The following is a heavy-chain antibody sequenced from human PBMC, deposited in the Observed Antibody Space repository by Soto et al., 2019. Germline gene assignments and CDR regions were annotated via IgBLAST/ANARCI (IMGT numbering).Heavy chain of an antibody. CDR3: AKDLQSYGDYDYYCYGMDV. J-gene: IGHJ6*02. Sequence: QVQLVESGGGEVQPGRSLTISCAASGFTFSTYGMHWVRQTPGKGLEWVAVISYDGTNKFYSDSVKDRFTISRDNFKNTLTLQMNSLGADDTAVYSCAKDLQSYGDYDYYCYGMDVWGLGTRFTVSS. CDR2: ISYDGTNK. V-gene: IGHV3-30*18. D-gene: IGHD4-17*01. CDR1: GFTFSTYG.